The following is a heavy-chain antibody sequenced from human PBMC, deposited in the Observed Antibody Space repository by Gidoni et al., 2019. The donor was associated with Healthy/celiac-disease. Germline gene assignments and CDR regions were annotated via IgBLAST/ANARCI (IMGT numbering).Heavy chain of an antibody. CDR1: GFTFGVYA. D-gene: IGHD1-26*01. J-gene: IGHJ4*02. CDR2: IRSKAYGGTT. Sequence: EVQLVESGGGLVKPGRSLRLPCTASGFTFGVYAMRWFRRAPGKGLEWVGFIRSKAYGGTTEYAASVKGRFTISRDDSKSIAYLQMNSLKTEDTAVYYCTREKGSYYSGQAFDYWGQGTLVTVSS. V-gene: IGHV3-49*05. CDR3: TREKGSYYSGQAFDY.